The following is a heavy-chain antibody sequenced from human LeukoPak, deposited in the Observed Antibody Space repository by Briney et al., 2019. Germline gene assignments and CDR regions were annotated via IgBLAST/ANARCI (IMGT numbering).Heavy chain of an antibody. V-gene: IGHV3-23*01. Sequence: GGSLRLSCAASGFTFDDYGMSWVRQAPGKGLEWVSFMSGSGDSTYYADSVKGRFTISRDNSKNTLYLQMNSLRAEDTAVYYCAKGRVRQFDPFDYWGQGTLVTVSS. J-gene: IGHJ4*02. CDR2: MSGSGDST. CDR3: AKGRVRQFDPFDY. CDR1: GFTFDDYG. D-gene: IGHD1-1*01.